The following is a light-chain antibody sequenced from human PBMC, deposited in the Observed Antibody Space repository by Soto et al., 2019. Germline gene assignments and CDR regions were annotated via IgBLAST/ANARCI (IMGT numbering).Light chain of an antibody. Sequence: QSALTQPASVPGSTGQSITISCTGTSSDVGGYNYVSWYQQHSGKAPKLMIYEVSNRPSGVSNRFSGSKSGNTASLTISGLQAEDEADYYCSSYTSSSPHVVFGGGTKLTV. CDR3: SSYTSSSPHVV. CDR2: EVS. CDR1: SSDVGGYNY. J-gene: IGLJ2*01. V-gene: IGLV2-14*01.